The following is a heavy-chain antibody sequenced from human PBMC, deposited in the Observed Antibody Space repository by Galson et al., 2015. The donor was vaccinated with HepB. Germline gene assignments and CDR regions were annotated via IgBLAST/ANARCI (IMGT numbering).Heavy chain of an antibody. Sequence: SLRLSCAASGFTVSSNYMSWVRQAPGKGLEWVSVIYSGGSTYYADSVKGRFTISRDNSKNTLYLQMNSLRAEDTAVYYCARDRPLTGDPDAFDIWGQGTMVTVSS. CDR3: ARDRPLTGDPDAFDI. CDR1: GFTVSSNY. J-gene: IGHJ3*02. D-gene: IGHD7-27*01. V-gene: IGHV3-66*01. CDR2: IYSGGST.